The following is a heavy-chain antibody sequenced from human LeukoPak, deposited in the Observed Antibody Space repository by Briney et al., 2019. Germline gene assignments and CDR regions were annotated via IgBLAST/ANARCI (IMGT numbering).Heavy chain of an antibody. D-gene: IGHD3-22*01. CDR3: AREGDDSSGYSEDAFDI. CDR1: GGSVSSGSYY. Sequence: SETLSLTCTVSGGSVSSGSYYWSWIRQPPGKGLEWIGYIYYSGSTNYNPSLKSRVTISVDTSKNQFSLKLSSVTAADTAVYYCAREGDDSSGYSEDAFDIWGQGTMVTVSS. CDR2: IYYSGST. V-gene: IGHV4-61*01. J-gene: IGHJ3*02.